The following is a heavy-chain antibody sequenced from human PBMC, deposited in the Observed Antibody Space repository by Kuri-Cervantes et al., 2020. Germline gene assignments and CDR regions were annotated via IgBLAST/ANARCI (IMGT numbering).Heavy chain of an antibody. CDR2: ISGSGGST. D-gene: IGHD4-17*01. CDR1: GFTFSSYA. CDR3: ARDRLGATVTPTDAFDI. J-gene: IGHJ3*02. V-gene: IGHV3-23*01. Sequence: GGSLRLSCAASGFTFSSYATSWVRQAPGKGLEWVSAISGSGGSTYYADSVKGRFTISRDNSKNTLYLQMNSLRAEDTAVYYCARDRLGATVTPTDAFDIWGQGTMVTVSS.